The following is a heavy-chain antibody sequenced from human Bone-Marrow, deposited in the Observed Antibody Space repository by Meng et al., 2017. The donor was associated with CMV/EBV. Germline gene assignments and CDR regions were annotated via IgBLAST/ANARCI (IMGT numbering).Heavy chain of an antibody. D-gene: IGHD2-2*02. J-gene: IGHJ6*02. CDR3: AREGTYHYYYYYGMDV. Sequence: ASVTVSCKASGYTFTSYGISWVRQAPGQGLEWMGWISAYNGNTNYAQKLQGRVTMTTDTSTSTAYMELRSLRSDDTAVYYWAREGTYHYYYYYGMDVWGQETTVTVSS. CDR1: GYTFTSYG. V-gene: IGHV1-18*01. CDR2: ISAYNGNT.